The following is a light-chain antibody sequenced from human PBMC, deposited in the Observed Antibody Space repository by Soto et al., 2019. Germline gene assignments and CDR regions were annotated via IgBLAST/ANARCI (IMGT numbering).Light chain of an antibody. CDR1: NSDIGAYVF. Sequence: QSALTRPASVSGSPGQSITISCTGTNSDIGAYVFVSWYQQHPGKAPKLIIYEVSKRPSGVSNRFSGSKSGYTASLTISGLQAEDECHYYCSAFTTDSTVIFGGGTK. V-gene: IGLV2-14*01. CDR3: SAFTTDSTVI. CDR2: EVS. J-gene: IGLJ2*01.